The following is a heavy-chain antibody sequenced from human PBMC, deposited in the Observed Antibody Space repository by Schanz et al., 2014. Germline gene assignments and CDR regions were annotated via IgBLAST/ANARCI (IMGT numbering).Heavy chain of an antibody. CDR2: IGNGGVTI. CDR1: GFTFSSYA. D-gene: IGHD1-26*01. Sequence: EVQLLESGGGLVQPGGSLRLSCAASGFTFSSYAMSWVRQPPGRGLEWVSYIGNGGVTIYYADSVKGRFTISRDNSKNSLYLQMNSLRAEDTGLYFCARGGSGSHYRLDYWGQGTLVTVSS. V-gene: IGHV3-48*03. J-gene: IGHJ4*02. CDR3: ARGGSGSHYRLDY.